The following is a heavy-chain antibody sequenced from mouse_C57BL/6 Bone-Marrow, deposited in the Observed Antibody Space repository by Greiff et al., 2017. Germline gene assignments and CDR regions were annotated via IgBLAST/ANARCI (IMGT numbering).Heavy chain of an antibody. CDR3: TTRRLYFDV. CDR1: GFNIKDDY. J-gene: IGHJ1*03. D-gene: IGHD1-1*01. CDR2: IDPENGGN. Sequence: EVQLQQSGAELVRPGDSVKLSCTASGFNIKDDYMHWVKQRPEKGLEWIGWIDPENGGNEYASKFQGKATITADTPANTAYLQLSSLTSEDTSVYYCTTRRLYFDVWGTGTTVTVSS. V-gene: IGHV14-4*01.